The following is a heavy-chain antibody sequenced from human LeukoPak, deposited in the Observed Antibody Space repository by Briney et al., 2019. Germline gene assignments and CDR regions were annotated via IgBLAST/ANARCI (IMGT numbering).Heavy chain of an antibody. Sequence: PGGSLRLSCAASGFTFSTYAMSWVRQAPGKGLEWVSAISGDGGTIYYADSVKGRFTISRDNSKNTLYLQMNSLRADDTAVYSRAKQGLRGTALYDYWGQGTLVTVSS. J-gene: IGHJ4*02. D-gene: IGHD1-26*01. CDR3: AKQGLRGTALYDY. CDR1: GFTFSTYA. CDR2: ISGDGGTI. V-gene: IGHV3-23*01.